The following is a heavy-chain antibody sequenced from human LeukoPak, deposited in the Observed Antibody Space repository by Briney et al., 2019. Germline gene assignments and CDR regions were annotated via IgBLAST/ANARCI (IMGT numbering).Heavy chain of an antibody. J-gene: IGHJ4*02. D-gene: IGHD5-24*01. CDR1: GFPFSDYS. V-gene: IGHV3-48*01. CDR2: VGIDSGNT. CDR3: ARDYKYAFDN. Sequence: PGGSLRLSCAASGFPFSDYSVNWVRQAPGKGLEWISYVGIDSGNTYYADSVKGRFTISADKAKNSLVLQMNSLRVEDTAVHYCARDYKYAFDNWGQGTLVTVSS.